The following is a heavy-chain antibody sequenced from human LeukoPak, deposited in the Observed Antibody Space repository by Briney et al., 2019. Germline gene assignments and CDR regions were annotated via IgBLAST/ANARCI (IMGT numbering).Heavy chain of an antibody. CDR2: IYYSGST. J-gene: IGHJ5*02. D-gene: IGHD6-19*01. V-gene: IGHV4-59*01. CDR3: ARDRSIAVGWFDP. Sequence: SETLSLTCTVSGGSISSYYWSWLRQPPGKGLEWIGYIYYSGSTNYNPSLKSRVTISADTSKNQFSLKLSSVTAADTAVYYCARDRSIAVGWFDPWGQGTLVTVSS. CDR1: GGSISSYY.